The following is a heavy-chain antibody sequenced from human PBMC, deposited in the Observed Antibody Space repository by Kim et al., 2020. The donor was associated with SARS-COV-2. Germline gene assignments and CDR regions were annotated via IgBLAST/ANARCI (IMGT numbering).Heavy chain of an antibody. V-gene: IGHV1-18*01. D-gene: IGHD3-9*01. CDR3: ARSPSWLFYFDY. J-gene: IGHJ4*02. Sequence: NYAQKLQGRVTMTTDTSTSTAYMELRSLRSDDTAVYYCARSPSWLFYFDYWGQGTLVTVSS.